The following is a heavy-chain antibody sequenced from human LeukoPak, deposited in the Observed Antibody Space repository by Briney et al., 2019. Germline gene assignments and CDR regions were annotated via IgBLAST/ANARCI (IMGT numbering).Heavy chain of an antibody. J-gene: IGHJ3*02. D-gene: IGHD3-10*01. V-gene: IGHV4-30-4*01. CDR3: ARERWFGALFYAFDI. CDR1: RGSTSSVDYY. CDR2: IYYSGNT. Sequence: SETLSLTCTVSRGSTSSVDYYWSWIRQPPGKGLEWSGYIYYSGNTYYNPSLKSRLTISLDTSKNQFSLRLSSVTAADTAVYYCARERWFGALFYAFDIWGQGTMVTVSS.